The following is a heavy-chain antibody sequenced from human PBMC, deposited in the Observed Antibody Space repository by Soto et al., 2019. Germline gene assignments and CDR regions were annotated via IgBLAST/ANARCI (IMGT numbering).Heavy chain of an antibody. D-gene: IGHD1-20*01. CDR2: IYYSGST. CDR1: GGSISSGDYY. CDR3: ARGAITGTTDY. J-gene: IGHJ4*02. Sequence: QVQLQESGPGLVKPSQTLSLTCTVSGGSISSGDYYWSWIRQPPGKGLEWIGYIYYSGSTYYNPSLKSXXTXSXXTSKNPFSLKLSSVTAADTAVYYCARGAITGTTDYWGQGTLVTVSS. V-gene: IGHV4-30-4*01.